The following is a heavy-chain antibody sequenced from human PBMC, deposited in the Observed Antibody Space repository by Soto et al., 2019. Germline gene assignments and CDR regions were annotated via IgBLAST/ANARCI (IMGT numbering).Heavy chain of an antibody. D-gene: IGHD2-21*02. V-gene: IGHV3-23*01. J-gene: IGHJ5*02. CDR2: ISATGGST. CDR1: GFTFSSYA. Sequence: PAGSLRLSCAASGFTFSSYAMSWVRQAPGKGLEWVSGISATGGSTYYADSVKGRFTFSRDNSKNTLYLQMNSLRAEDTAVYYCTKGFIRDCGGDCTVDTWGQGTLVTVSS. CDR3: TKGFIRDCGGDCTVDT.